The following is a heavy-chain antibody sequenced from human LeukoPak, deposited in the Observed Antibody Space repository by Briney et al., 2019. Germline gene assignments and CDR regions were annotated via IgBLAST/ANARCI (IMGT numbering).Heavy chain of an antibody. CDR2: ISSTEGST. CDR1: GFTFSSYA. J-gene: IGHJ6*03. CDR3: AKDPNVLMLYAYYMDV. V-gene: IGHV3-23*01. Sequence: GGSLRLSCAASGFTFSSYAMTWVRQAPGKGLEWVSTISSTEGSTYYADSVKGRFTISRDNSKNTLYLQMNSLRAEDTAIYYCAKDPNVLMLYAYYMDVWGKGTTVTVSS. D-gene: IGHD2-8*01.